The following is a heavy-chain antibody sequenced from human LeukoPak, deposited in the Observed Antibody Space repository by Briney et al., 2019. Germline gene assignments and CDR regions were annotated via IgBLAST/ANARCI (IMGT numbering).Heavy chain of an antibody. CDR1: GGSFSGYY. J-gene: IGHJ4*02. CDR2: INHSGST. CDR3: ARPTYVYCSGGSCYKGGFDY. Sequence: SETLSLTCAVYGGSFSGYYWSWIRQPPGKGLEWIGEINHSGSTNYNPSLKSRVTISVDTSKNQFSLKLSSVTAADTAVYYCARPTYVYCSGGSCYKGGFDYWGQGTLVTVSS. D-gene: IGHD2-15*01. V-gene: IGHV4-34*01.